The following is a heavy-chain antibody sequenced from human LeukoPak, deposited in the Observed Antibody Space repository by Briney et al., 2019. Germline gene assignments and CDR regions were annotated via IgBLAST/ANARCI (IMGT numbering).Heavy chain of an antibody. J-gene: IGHJ2*01. D-gene: IGHD4-17*01. V-gene: IGHV4-39*07. Sequence: SETLSLTCTVSGGSISSSSYYWGWIRQPPGKGVEWIGRIYYSGSTYDNPSLKSRVTISVDTSKNQFSLKLSSVTAADTAVYYCASQSASTVTTYWYFDLWGRGTLVTVSS. CDR3: ASQSASTVTTYWYFDL. CDR2: IYYSGST. CDR1: GGSISSSSYY.